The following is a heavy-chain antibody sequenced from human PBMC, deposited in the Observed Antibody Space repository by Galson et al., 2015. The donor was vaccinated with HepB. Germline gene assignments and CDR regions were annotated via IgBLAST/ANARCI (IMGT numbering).Heavy chain of an antibody. J-gene: IGHJ5*02. D-gene: IGHD2-15*01. Sequence: SLRLSCAASGFTFSSYSMNWVRQAPGKGLEWVSSISSSSSYIYYADSVKGRFTISRDNAKNSLYLQMNSLRAEDTAVYYCARVKDCSGGSCYWFDPWGQGTLVTVSS. V-gene: IGHV3-21*01. CDR1: GFTFSSYS. CDR2: ISSSSSYI. CDR3: ARVKDCSGGSCYWFDP.